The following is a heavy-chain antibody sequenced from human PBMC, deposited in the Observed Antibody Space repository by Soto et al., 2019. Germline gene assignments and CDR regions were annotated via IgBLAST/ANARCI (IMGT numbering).Heavy chain of an antibody. Sequence: QVQLVQSGAEVKKPGSSVKVSCKASGGTFSSYAISWVRQAPGQGLEWMGGIIPIFGTANYAQKFQGRVTIXAXXSTSTAYMELSSLRSEDTAVYYCVWGGHSSGYWGYWGQGTLVTVSS. CDR3: VWGGHSSGYWGY. CDR2: IIPIFGTA. CDR1: GGTFSSYA. D-gene: IGHD3-22*01. V-gene: IGHV1-69*12. J-gene: IGHJ4*02.